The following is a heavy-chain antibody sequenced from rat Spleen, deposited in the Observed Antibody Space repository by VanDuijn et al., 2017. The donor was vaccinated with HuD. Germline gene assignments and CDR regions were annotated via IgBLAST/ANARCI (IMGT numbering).Heavy chain of an antibody. CDR1: GFTFSDYY. V-gene: IGHV5-29*01. CDR2: ISYDGSST. CDR3: VRQGVTMAAIFDY. Sequence: EVRLVESGGGLVQPGRSLKLSCAASGFTFSDYYMAWVRQAPTKGLEWVATISYDGSSTYYRDSVKGRFTISRDNAKSTLYLQVDNLRSADTATYYCVRQGVTMAAIFDYWGQGVMVTVSS. J-gene: IGHJ2*01. D-gene: IGHD1-2*01.